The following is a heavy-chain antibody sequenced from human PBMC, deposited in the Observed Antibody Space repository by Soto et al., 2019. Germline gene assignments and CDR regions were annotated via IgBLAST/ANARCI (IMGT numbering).Heavy chain of an antibody. J-gene: IGHJ4*02. Sequence: QVQLQESGPGLVKPSQTLSLTCTVSGGSIRSGGYYCNWIRQLPGKGLEWIGYVYHSGTTSYNPSLKSRVXXXVXXSKNQCSLELTSVPAADTAVYYCARDSSGYYHFDSWGQGTLVTVSS. CDR3: ARDSSGYYHFDS. CDR2: VYHSGTT. CDR1: GGSIRSGGYY. V-gene: IGHV4-31*03. D-gene: IGHD3-22*01.